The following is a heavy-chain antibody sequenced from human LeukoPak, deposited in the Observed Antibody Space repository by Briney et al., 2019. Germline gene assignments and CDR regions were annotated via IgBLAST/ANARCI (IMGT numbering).Heavy chain of an antibody. D-gene: IGHD6-19*01. CDR3: AIWPTKSSSGWYDWFDP. CDR2: ITSTSSTI. CDR1: GFTFSSYS. V-gene: IGHV3-48*01. Sequence: GGSLRLSCVASGFTFSSYSMNWVRQAPGKGLEWVSYITSTSSTIFYADSVKGRFTISRDNAKNSLSLQMNSLRAEDTAVYYCAIWPTKSSSGWYDWFDPWGQGTLVTVSS. J-gene: IGHJ5*02.